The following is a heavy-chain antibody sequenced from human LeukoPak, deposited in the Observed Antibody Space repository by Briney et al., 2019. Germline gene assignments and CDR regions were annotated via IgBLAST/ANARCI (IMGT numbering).Heavy chain of an antibody. D-gene: IGHD5-12*01. CDR2: IISSRGYI. Sequence: GGSLRLSXAASGFTFSSYSMNWVRQAPGKGLEWVSSIISSRGYIYYADSVKGRFTISRDNAKNSLYLQMNGLRAEDTAVYYCARVSGYGADYWGQGTLVTVSS. J-gene: IGHJ4*02. CDR3: ARVSGYGADY. CDR1: GFTFSSYS. V-gene: IGHV3-21*01.